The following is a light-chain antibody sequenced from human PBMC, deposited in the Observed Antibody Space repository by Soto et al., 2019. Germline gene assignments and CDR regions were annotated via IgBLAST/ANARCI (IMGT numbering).Light chain of an antibody. J-gene: IGKJ4*01. CDR1: QSISNY. CDR2: AAS. CDR3: QQCYSSPRT. V-gene: IGKV1-39*01. Sequence: RMSRSPSSLSTYVGDRVTVTCRASQSISNYLNWYQQKPGKAPKLLIYAASTLQSGVPSRFSGSGSGTAFTLTISSLQPEDFATYYCQQCYSSPRTFGGGTTVDIK.